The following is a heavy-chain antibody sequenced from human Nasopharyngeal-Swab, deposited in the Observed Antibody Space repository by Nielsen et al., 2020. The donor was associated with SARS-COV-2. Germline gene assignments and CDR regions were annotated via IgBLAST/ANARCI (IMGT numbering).Heavy chain of an antibody. CDR3: ARDRYSSSWYPYWYFDL. Sequence: WIRQPPGKGLEWVSYISSSSRTIYYAESVEGRFTISRDNARNSLYLQMNSLRDEDTAVYYCARDRYSSSWYPYWYFDLWGRGTLVTVSS. V-gene: IGHV3-48*02. J-gene: IGHJ2*01. CDR2: ISSSSRTI. D-gene: IGHD6-13*01.